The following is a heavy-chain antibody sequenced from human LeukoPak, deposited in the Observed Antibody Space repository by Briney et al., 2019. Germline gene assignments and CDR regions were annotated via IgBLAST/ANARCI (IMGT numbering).Heavy chain of an antibody. Sequence: PGGSLRLSCAASGFTFSSYSMNWVRQAPGKGLEWVSSISSSSSYIYYADSVKGRFTISRDNAKNSLYLQMNSLRAEDTAVYYCARDPLDTAVVFMGYFDYWGQGSLVTVSS. CDR3: ARDPLDTAVVFMGYFDY. V-gene: IGHV3-21*01. CDR2: ISSSSSYI. D-gene: IGHD5-18*01. CDR1: GFTFSSYS. J-gene: IGHJ4*02.